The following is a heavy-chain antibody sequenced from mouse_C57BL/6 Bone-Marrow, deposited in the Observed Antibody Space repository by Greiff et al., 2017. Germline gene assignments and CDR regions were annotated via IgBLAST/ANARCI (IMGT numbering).Heavy chain of an antibody. CDR2: IYPGSGST. J-gene: IGHJ4*01. D-gene: IGHD1-1*01. Sequence: VQLQQPGAELVKPGASVKMSCKASGYTFTSYGITWVKQRPGQGLEWIGDIYPGSGSTNYNEKFKSKATLTVATSSSTAYMQLSSLTSADSAVXYCARPILRYAMDYWGQGTSVTVSS. CDR1: GYTFTSYG. CDR3: ARPILRYAMDY. V-gene: IGHV1-55*01.